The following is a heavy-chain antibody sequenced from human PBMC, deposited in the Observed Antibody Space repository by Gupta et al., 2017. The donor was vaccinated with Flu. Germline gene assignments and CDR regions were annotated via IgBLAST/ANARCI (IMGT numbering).Heavy chain of an antibody. J-gene: IGHJ4*02. CDR2: IIPVFGQT. V-gene: IGHV1-69*01. Sequence: QVQLVQSGAEVKKPGSLVKVSCKASGVTFSTYAINWVRQAPGQGLEWMGGIIPVFGQTNYAQKFKGRVTITADESTSTAYMEISSLRSEDTAVYYCARKGGGHCSGGSCYSFDFWGQGTLVTVSS. CDR3: ARKGGGHCSGGSCYSFDF. CDR1: GVTFSTYA. D-gene: IGHD2-15*01.